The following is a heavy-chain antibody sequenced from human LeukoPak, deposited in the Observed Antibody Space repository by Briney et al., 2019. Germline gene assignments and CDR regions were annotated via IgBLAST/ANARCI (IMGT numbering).Heavy chain of an antibody. D-gene: IGHD2-2*01. V-gene: IGHV1-69*05. CDR2: IIPIFGTA. Sequence: SVKVSCKASAGTISSHGISGVRQAPGQGLEWMGRIIPIFGTASYAQKFQGRVTITTDESTSTASMELSSLRSEGTAVYYCARSPYCSSTSCRHHYFFYYMDVWGKGDTVTVSS. CDR1: AGTISSHG. CDR3: ARSPYCSSTSCRHHYFFYYMDV. J-gene: IGHJ6*03.